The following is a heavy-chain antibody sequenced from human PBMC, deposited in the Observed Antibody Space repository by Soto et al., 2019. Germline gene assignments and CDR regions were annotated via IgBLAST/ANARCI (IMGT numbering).Heavy chain of an antibody. Sequence: GGSLRLSCAASGFTFSGYSVNWVRQAPGKGLEWISYISSGSKTIYYADSVKGRFTVSRDNARNSQYLQMNSLRDEDTAVYYCAREDILGARSFDYWGQGTLVTVSS. J-gene: IGHJ4*02. V-gene: IGHV3-48*02. CDR1: GFTFSGYS. CDR2: ISSGSKTI. D-gene: IGHD1-26*01. CDR3: AREDILGARSFDY.